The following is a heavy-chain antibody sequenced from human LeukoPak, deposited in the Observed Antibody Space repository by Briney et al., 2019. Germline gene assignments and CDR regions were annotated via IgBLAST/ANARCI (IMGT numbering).Heavy chain of an antibody. V-gene: IGHV4-61*02. CDR3: AREGNYDFWSGQASRAPVDY. D-gene: IGHD3-3*01. Sequence: SETLSLTCTVSGGSISSGSYYWSWIRQPAGKGLEWIGRIYTSESTNYNPSLKSRVTISVDTSKNQFSLKLSSVAAADTAVYYCAREGNYDFWSGQASRAPVDYWGQGTLVTVSS. J-gene: IGHJ4*02. CDR1: GGSISSGSYY. CDR2: IYTSEST.